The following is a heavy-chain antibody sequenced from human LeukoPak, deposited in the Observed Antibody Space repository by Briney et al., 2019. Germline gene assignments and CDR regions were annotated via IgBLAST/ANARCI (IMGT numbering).Heavy chain of an antibody. CDR2: ISSSSSYI. J-gene: IGHJ4*02. CDR3: AREPDYGGNPGYFDY. CDR1: GFTFSSYS. Sequence: GGSLRLSCAASGFTFSSYSMNWVRQAPGKGLEWVSSISSSSSYIYYADSVKGRFTISRDNAKNSLYLQMNSLRAEDTAVYYCAREPDYGGNPGYFDYRGQGTLVTVSS. D-gene: IGHD4-23*01. V-gene: IGHV3-21*01.